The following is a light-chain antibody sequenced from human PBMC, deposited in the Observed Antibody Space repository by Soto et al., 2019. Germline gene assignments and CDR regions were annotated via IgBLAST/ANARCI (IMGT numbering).Light chain of an antibody. V-gene: IGKV3-20*01. CDR3: QKYGSAFT. Sequence: EIVLTQSPCTLSLSPGERATLSCRASQSVSSNYLAWYQHKPGQGPRLLIYAASSRATGIPDRFSGSGSGTDFTLTISRLEPEDFALYYCQKYGSAFTFGPGTKVDIK. J-gene: IGKJ3*01. CDR2: AAS. CDR1: QSVSSNY.